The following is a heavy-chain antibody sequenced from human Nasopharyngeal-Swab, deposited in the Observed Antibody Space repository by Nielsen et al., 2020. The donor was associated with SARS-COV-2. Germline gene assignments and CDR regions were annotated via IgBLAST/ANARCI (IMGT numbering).Heavy chain of an antibody. CDR2: IYYSGST. Sequence: WIRQPPGKRLEWIGYIYYSGSTSYNPSLKSRVTISVDTSKKQFSLKLSSVTSADTAVYFWARGLSSYGYYNWGQGTLVTVSS. J-gene: IGHJ4*02. CDR3: ARGLSSYGYYN. V-gene: IGHV4-59*01. D-gene: IGHD5-18*01.